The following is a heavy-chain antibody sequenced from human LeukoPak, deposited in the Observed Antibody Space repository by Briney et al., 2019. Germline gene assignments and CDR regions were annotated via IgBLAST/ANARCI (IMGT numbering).Heavy chain of an antibody. Sequence: SQTLSLTCTVSGGSISSGGYYWSWIRQHRGKGLEWIGYIYYSGSIYYNPSLKSRVTISVDTSKNQFSLKLSSVTAADTAVYYCARKLRVAYFDYWGQGTLVTVSS. CDR3: ARKLRVAYFDY. V-gene: IGHV4-31*03. CDR1: GGSISSGGYY. D-gene: IGHD1-1*01. CDR2: IYYSGSI. J-gene: IGHJ4*02.